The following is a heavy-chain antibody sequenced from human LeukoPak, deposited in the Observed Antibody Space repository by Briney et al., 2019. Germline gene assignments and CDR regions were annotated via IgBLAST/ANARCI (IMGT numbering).Heavy chain of an antibody. J-gene: IGHJ4*02. Sequence: GGSLRLSCAGSGFTFNNYAMSWVRQAPGKGLEWVSEVSDSGGTTYYADSVKGRFTISRDNSKNTLYLQMNSLRAEDTAVYYCARTSYYFDYWGQGTLVTVSS. CDR3: ARTSYYFDY. CDR2: VSDSGGTT. CDR1: GFTFNNYA. V-gene: IGHV3-23*01.